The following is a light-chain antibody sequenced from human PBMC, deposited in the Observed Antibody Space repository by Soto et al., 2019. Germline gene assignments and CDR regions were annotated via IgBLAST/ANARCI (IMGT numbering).Light chain of an antibody. J-gene: IGLJ2*01. CDR2: SDD. CDR1: NSNIGGKT. Sequence: QSALTQPPSASATPGQRVTISCSGSNSNIGGKTVTWYQQIPGQAPKVVIHSDDQRPSGVPDRFSGSKSGTSASLAISAVQSEDEADYFCASWDDSLTVGFGGGTKVTVL. V-gene: IGLV1-44*01. CDR3: ASWDDSLTVG.